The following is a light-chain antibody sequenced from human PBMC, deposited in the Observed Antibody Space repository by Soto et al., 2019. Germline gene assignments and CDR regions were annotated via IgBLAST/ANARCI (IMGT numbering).Light chain of an antibody. CDR2: TAS. CDR3: QKYNSSPST. Sequence: DIQMTQSPSSLSASVGARGSITCRASQDISDFLVWYQQKPGKVPKLLIYTASTLQSGVPSRFSGNGSGTDFTLTISSMQPEDVATYYCQKYNSSPSTFGPGTKLDIK. J-gene: IGKJ3*01. V-gene: IGKV1-27*01. CDR1: QDISDF.